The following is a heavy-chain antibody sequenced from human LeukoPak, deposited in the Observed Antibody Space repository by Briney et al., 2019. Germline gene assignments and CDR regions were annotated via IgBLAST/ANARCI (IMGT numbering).Heavy chain of an antibody. CDR1: GGSISSGGYY. CDR2: IYHSGST. Sequence: PSQTLSLTCTVSGGSISSGGYYWGWVRQPPGKGLEWIGYIYHSGSTYYNPSLKSRVTISVDRSKNQFSLKLSSVTAADTAVYYCASDGGSYPDYWGQGTLVTVSS. J-gene: IGHJ4*02. V-gene: IGHV4-30-2*01. CDR3: ASDGGSYPDY. D-gene: IGHD1-26*01.